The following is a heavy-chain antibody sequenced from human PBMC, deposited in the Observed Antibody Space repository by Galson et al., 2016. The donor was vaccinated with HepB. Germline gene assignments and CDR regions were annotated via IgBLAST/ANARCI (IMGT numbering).Heavy chain of an antibody. Sequence: SLRLSCAASGFSVSSSYMSWVRQAPGTGLEWVSVIYPGGTTYLADSVKGRFTISRDNSNDMVHLQMNSLRVEDTAVYFCARDEWQLGPWYYSMDVWGQGTTVTVSS. D-gene: IGHD4-23*01. CDR3: ARDEWQLGPWYYSMDV. CDR1: GFSVSSSY. CDR2: IYPGGTT. J-gene: IGHJ6*02. V-gene: IGHV3-66*01.